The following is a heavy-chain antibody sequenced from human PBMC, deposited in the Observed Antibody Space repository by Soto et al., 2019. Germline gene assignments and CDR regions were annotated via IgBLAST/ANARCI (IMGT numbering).Heavy chain of an antibody. CDR2: ISGSGDST. D-gene: IGHD2-15*01. J-gene: IGHJ2*01. Sequence: DVQLLESGGGLVQPGGSLRLSCAASGFTFSSYGISWVRQAPGKGLEWVSAISGSGDSTYYADSVKGRFTIPTDNSKNTLYLQMNSLRAEDTAVYYCEKTLLRWYFALWGRGTLVTVSS. CDR3: EKTLLRWYFAL. V-gene: IGHV3-23*01. CDR1: GFTFSSYG.